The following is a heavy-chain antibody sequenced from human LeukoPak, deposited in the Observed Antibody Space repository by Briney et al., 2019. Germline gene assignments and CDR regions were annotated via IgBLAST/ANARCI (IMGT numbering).Heavy chain of an antibody. V-gene: IGHV4-30-2*01. Sequence: SEALLLTCAVPGDQINSGAYATSWFPQPPGKGLEWIGYIFHSGSTNYNASLKSRVTISVDTSKYQFSLKLTSMTLADTAVYYCAREFWVANARGFWLDPWGQGIPVTVAS. D-gene: IGHD3-16*01. CDR1: GDQINSGAYA. J-gene: IGHJ5*02. CDR3: AREFWVANARGFWLDP. CDR2: IFHSGST.